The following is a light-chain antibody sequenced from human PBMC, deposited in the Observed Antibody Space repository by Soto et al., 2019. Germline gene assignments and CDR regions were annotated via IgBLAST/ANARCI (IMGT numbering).Light chain of an antibody. J-gene: IGKJ4*01. CDR1: QGISSD. V-gene: IGKV1-8*01. CDR2: TAS. CDR3: QQYFSYPLT. Sequence: AIRMTQSPSSFSASTGDRVTITCRASQGISSDLAWYQVKPGKDPRLLIYTASYLESGVPSRFSGSGSGTDFTLPISSLQSEDFAVYYCQQYFSYPLTFGGGTKVEIK.